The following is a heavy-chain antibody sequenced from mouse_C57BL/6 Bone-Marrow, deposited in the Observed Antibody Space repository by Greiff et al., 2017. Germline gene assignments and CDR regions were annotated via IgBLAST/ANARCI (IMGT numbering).Heavy chain of an antibody. V-gene: IGHV14-4*01. D-gene: IGHD1-1*01. CDR3: TFITTVPGDY. CDR2: IDPENGDT. CDR1: GFNIKDDY. Sequence: EVKLQESGAELVRPGASVKLSCTASGFNIKDDYMHWVKQRPDQGLDGIGWIDPENGDTAYASKFQGKATITADTTSNTAYLQRSSLTSEDTAVYYCTFITTVPGDYWGQGTTLTVSS. J-gene: IGHJ2*01.